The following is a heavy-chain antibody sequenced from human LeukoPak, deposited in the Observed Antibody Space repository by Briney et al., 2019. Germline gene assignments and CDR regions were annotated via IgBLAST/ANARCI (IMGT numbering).Heavy chain of an antibody. J-gene: IGHJ4*02. CDR2: IKQDGSEK. CDR3: ARVMVYAYFDY. D-gene: IGHD2-8*01. V-gene: IGHV3-7*01. Sequence: GGSLRLSCAASGFTFSSYWMSWVRQAPGKGLEWVANIKQDGSEKNYVDSVKGRFTISRDNAKNSLYLQMNSLRAEDTAVYYCARVMVYAYFDYWGQGTLVTVSS. CDR1: GFTFSSYW.